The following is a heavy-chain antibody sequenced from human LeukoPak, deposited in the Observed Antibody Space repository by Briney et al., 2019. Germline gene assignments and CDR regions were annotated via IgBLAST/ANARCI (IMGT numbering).Heavy chain of an antibody. J-gene: IGHJ5*02. Sequence: SGGSLRLPCAASGFIFSNYGMHWVRQAPGKGLEWVAFIRYDESNKFYADSVKGRFTISRDNSKNILFLQMNSLRAEDTAVYYCATMQWLEGVDWFDPWGQGTLVTVSS. CDR1: GFIFSNYG. V-gene: IGHV3-30*02. D-gene: IGHD6-19*01. CDR3: ATMQWLEGVDWFDP. CDR2: IRYDESNK.